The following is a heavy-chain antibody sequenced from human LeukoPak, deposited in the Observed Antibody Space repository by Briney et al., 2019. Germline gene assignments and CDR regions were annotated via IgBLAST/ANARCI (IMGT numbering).Heavy chain of an antibody. D-gene: IGHD3-3*01. CDR3: ARDLKIYDAFDI. CDR1: GGSISSGSYY. V-gene: IGHV4-61*02. CDR2: IYASGST. J-gene: IGHJ3*02. Sequence: PSETLSLTCTVSGGSISSGSYYWSWIRQPAGKGLEWIGRIYASGSTNYNPSLKSRVTISVGTSKNQFSLKLSSVTAADTAVYYCARDLKIYDAFDIWGQGTMVTVSS.